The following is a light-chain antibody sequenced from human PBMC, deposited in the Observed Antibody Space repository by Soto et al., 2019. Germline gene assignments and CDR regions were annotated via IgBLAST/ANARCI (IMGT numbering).Light chain of an antibody. CDR2: EVT. J-gene: IGLJ1*01. Sequence: QSVLPQPASVSGSPGQSITISCSGASTDVGGRNYVSWYQQHPGKAPKVIIYEVTNRPSGISNRFSGSKSGNTASLTISGLQAEDEADYHCCSYTSGTSVFGTGTKVTVL. V-gene: IGLV2-14*01. CDR3: CSYTSGTSV. CDR1: STDVGGRNY.